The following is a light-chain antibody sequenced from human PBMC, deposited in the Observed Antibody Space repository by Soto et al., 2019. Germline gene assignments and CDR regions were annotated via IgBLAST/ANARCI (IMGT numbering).Light chain of an antibody. Sequence: DIQITHSPSTLSASVGDRVTITCRASQSISSWLSWYQQKPGKASNQLSYKGGCLESDVLSRFSGSGTGTESALTISGMQPDDFAIYYCKQYKRYSITFGKVTRLEIK. CDR2: KGG. J-gene: IGKJ5*01. CDR3: KQYKRYSIT. V-gene: IGKV1-5*03. CDR1: QSISSW.